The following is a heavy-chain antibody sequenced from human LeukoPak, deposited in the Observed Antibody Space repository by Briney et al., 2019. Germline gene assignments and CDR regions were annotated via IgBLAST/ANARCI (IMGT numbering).Heavy chain of an antibody. D-gene: IGHD3-10*01. Sequence: SETLSLTCTVSGGSISSYYWSWIRQPPGKGLEWIGYIYYSGSTNYNPSLKSRVTISVDTSKNQFSLKLSSVTATDTAVYYCARGTGYGSGSPSSFDYWGQGTLVTVSS. J-gene: IGHJ4*02. V-gene: IGHV4-59*12. CDR3: ARGTGYGSGSPSSFDY. CDR1: GGSISSYY. CDR2: IYYSGST.